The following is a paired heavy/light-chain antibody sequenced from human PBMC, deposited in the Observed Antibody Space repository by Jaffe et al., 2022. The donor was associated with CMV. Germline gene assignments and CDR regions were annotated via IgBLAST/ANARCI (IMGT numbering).Heavy chain of an antibody. CDR1: GFTFDDYA. CDR2: ISWNSGSI. Sequence: EVQLVESGGGLVQPGRSLRLSCAASGFTFDDYAMHWVRQAPGKGLEWVSGISWNSGSIGYADSVKGRFTISRDNAKNSLYLQMNSLRAEDTALYYCAKDTGVGAAAGRIWPTMDVWGQGTTVTVSS. D-gene: IGHD6-13*01. V-gene: IGHV3-9*01. J-gene: IGHJ6*02. CDR3: AKDTGVGAAAGRIWPTMDV.
Light chain of an antibody. V-gene: IGKV2-28*01. Sequence: DIVMTQSPLSLPVTPGEPASISCRSSQSLLHSNGYNYLDWYLQKPGQSPQLLIYLGSNRASGVPDRFSGSGSGTDFTLKISRVEAEDVGVYYCMQAPSRTFGQGTRLEIK. CDR3: MQAPSRT. J-gene: IGKJ5*01. CDR2: LGS. CDR1: QSLLHSNGYNY.